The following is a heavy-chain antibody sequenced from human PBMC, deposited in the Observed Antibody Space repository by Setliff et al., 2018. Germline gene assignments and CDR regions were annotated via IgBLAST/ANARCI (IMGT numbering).Heavy chain of an antibody. J-gene: IGHJ4*02. D-gene: IGHD2-15*01. CDR2: IWDDGGNK. Sequence: PGGSLRLSCAASGFTFSTYRMHWVRQAPGKGLEWVAVIWDDGGNKYHADSVKGRFTISRDNYKNTLYLQMNSLRPEDTAVYYCARTCSGSGCYAGLESWGQGTPVTVSS. CDR1: GFTFSTYR. CDR3: ARTCSGSGCYAGLES. V-gene: IGHV3-33*08.